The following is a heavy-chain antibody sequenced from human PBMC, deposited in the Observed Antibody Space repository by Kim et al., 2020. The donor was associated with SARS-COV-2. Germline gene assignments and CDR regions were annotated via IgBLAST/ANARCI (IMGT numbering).Heavy chain of an antibody. CDR2: INSDGYSL. J-gene: IGHJ4*02. CDR3: AYGSGSYMWS. Sequence: GGSLRLSCAASGFTFSNYWMHWVRQGPGKGLIWVSRINSDGYSLSYADSVKGRFTISRDNAKNTLYLQMNSLRAEDTAVYYCAYGSGSYMWSWGQGTLVT. CDR1: GFTFSNYW. D-gene: IGHD3-10*01. V-gene: IGHV3-74*01.